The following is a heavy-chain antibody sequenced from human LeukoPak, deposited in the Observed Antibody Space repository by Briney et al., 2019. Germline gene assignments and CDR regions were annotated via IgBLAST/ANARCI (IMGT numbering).Heavy chain of an antibody. D-gene: IGHD2-2*03. CDR3: ASGYCSSTSCLLPH. Sequence: GGSLRPSCAASGFTFSDYYMSWIRQAPGKGLEWVSYISSSGSTIYYADSVKGRFTISRDNAKNSLYLQMNSLRAEDTAVYYCASGYCSSTSCLLPHWGQGTLVTVSS. J-gene: IGHJ4*02. V-gene: IGHV3-11*01. CDR2: ISSSGSTI. CDR1: GFTFSDYY.